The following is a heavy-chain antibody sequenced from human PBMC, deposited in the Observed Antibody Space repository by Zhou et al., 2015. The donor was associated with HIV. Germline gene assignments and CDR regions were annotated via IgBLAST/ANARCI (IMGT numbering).Heavy chain of an antibody. CDR1: GGTFSSYA. J-gene: IGHJ6*02. CDR2: IIPIFGTA. D-gene: IGHD3-9*01. V-gene: IGHV1-69*12. CDR3: ARDLTERYFDWLSGPGMDV. Sequence: QVQLVQSGAEVKKPGSSVKVSCKASGGTFSSYAISWVRQAPGQGLEWMGGIIPIFGTANYAQKFQGRVTITADESTSTAYMELSSLRSEDTAVYYCARDLTERYFDWLSGPGMDVWGQGTTVTVSS.